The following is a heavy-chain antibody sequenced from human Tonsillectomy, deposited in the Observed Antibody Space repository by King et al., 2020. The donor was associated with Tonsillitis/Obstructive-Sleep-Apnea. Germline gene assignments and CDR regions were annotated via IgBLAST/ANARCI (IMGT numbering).Heavy chain of an antibody. CDR1: GYIFTVYY. D-gene: IGHD6-13*01. CDR3: ARSGQQLDNYYYYGMDV. Sequence: QLVQSGAEVKKPGASVKVSCKASGYIFTVYYMHWVRQAPGQGPEWVGWINPNSGGTKYAQNFQGRVTVTRDTSISTAYMELNRLRSDDTAVYYCARSGQQLDNYYYYGMDVWGQGTTVTVSS. CDR2: INPNSGGT. J-gene: IGHJ6*02. V-gene: IGHV1-2*02.